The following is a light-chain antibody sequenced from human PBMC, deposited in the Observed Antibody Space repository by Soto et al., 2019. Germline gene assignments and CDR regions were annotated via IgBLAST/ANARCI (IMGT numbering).Light chain of an antibody. CDR3: SSYTNSSTYV. Sequence: QSVLTQPASVSGSPGQSITISCTGTSSDVGGYNYVSWYQQHTGKAPKLMIYDLSNRPSGVSNRFSGSKSGTTASLTISGLQADDGADYYCSSYTNSSTYVFGTGTKLTVL. CDR1: SSDVGGYNY. CDR2: DLS. J-gene: IGLJ1*01. V-gene: IGLV2-14*01.